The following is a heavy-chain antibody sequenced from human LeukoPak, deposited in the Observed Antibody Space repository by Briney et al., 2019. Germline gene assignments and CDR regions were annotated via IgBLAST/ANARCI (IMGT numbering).Heavy chain of an antibody. D-gene: IGHD5-18*01. CDR2: IWYDGSNK. V-gene: IGHV3-33*01. CDR1: GFTFSSYG. CDR3: ARTWIQPTQFDY. Sequence: PGGSLRLSCAASGFTFSSYGMHWVRQAPGKGLEWVAVIWYDGSNKYYADSVKGRFTISKDTSKNTLYLQMNSLRAEDTAVYYCARTWIQPTQFDYWGQGTLVTVSS. J-gene: IGHJ4*02.